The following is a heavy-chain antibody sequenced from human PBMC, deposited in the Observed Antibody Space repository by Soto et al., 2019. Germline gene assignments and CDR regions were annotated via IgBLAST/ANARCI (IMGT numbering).Heavy chain of an antibody. CDR1: GGSISSYY. Sequence: SETLSLTCTVSGGSISSYYGSWIRQPPGKEQEWNGYIYYSGSTNYNPSLKSRVNISVDTSKNQFSLKLSSVTAADTAVYYCAITKMLDYDSIMDVWVKGTTVTVSS. J-gene: IGHJ6*03. D-gene: IGHD3-3*01. V-gene: IGHV4-59*01. CDR2: IYYSGST. CDR3: AITKMLDYDSIMDV.